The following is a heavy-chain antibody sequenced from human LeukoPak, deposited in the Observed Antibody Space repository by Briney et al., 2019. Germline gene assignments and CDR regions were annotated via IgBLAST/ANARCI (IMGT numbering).Heavy chain of an antibody. Sequence: GGSLRLSCAASGFTFTSYAMHWVRQAPGKGLEWVAVISYDGSNRYYADSVKGRFTISRDNSKNTLYLQMNSLRAEDTAVYYCAREGPRGNSQFDYWGQGTLVTVSS. J-gene: IGHJ4*02. CDR1: GFTFTSYA. V-gene: IGHV3-30-3*01. D-gene: IGHD2/OR15-2a*01. CDR3: AREGPRGNSQFDY. CDR2: ISYDGSNR.